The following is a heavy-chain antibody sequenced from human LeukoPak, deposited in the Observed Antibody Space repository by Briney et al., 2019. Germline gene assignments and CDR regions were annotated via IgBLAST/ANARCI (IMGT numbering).Heavy chain of an antibody. CDR1: GGSISSYY. V-gene: IGHV4-4*07. CDR3: ARYSGYANKYYFDY. J-gene: IGHJ4*02. CDR2: IYTSGST. Sequence: SETLSLTCTVSGGSISSYYWSWIRQPAGKGLEWIGRIYTSGSTNYNPSLKSRVTISVDTSKNQFSLKLSSVTAADTAVYYCARYSGYANKYYFDYWGQGTLVTVSS. D-gene: IGHD5-12*01.